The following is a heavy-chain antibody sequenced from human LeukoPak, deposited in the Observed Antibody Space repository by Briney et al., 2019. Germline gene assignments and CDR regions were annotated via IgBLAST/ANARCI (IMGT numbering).Heavy chain of an antibody. CDR3: ARDDYSNYVDY. CDR1: GFTFSSYG. CDR2: IWYDGSNK. V-gene: IGHV3-33*01. Sequence: GGSLRLSCAASGFTFSSYGMHWVRQAPGKGLEWVAVIWYDGSNKYYADSVKGRFTISRDNSKNTLYLQMNSLRADDTAVYYCARDDYSNYVDYWGQGTLVTVSS. D-gene: IGHD4-11*01. J-gene: IGHJ4*02.